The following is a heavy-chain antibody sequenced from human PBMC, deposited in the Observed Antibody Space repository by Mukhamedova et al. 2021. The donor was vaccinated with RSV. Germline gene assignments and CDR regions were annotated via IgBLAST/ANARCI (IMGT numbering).Heavy chain of an antibody. CDR3: AQSNSWYFDY. Sequence: VRQAPGEGLEWVSAISASGVTTYYADSVKGRFIISRDNSKNTLYLYMNSLRADDTAVYHCAQSNSWYFDYWGEGTLVTVSS. CDR2: ISASGVTT. D-gene: IGHD6-13*01. V-gene: IGHV3-23*01. J-gene: IGHJ4*02.